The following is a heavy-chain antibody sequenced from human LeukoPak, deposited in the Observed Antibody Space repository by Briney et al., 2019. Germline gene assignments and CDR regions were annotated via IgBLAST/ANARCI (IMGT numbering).Heavy chain of an antibody. CDR3: ATDSSGYGRRGNAFDI. CDR1: GGSISSYY. V-gene: IGHV4-59*01. CDR2: IYYSGST. Sequence: SETLSLTCTVSGGSISSYYWSWIRQPPGKGLEWIGYIYYSGSTNYNPSLKSRVTISVDTSKNQFSLKLSSVTAADTVVYYCATDSSGYGRRGNAFDIWGQGTMVTVSS. J-gene: IGHJ3*02. D-gene: IGHD3-22*01.